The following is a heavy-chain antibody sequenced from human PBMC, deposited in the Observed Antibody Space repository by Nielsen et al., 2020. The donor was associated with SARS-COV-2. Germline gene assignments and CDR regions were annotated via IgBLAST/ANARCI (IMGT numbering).Heavy chain of an antibody. CDR2: ISSSSSTI. CDR1: GFTFSSYS. CDR3: ARDIRVGATNWFDP. Sequence: GGSLRLSCAASGFTFSSYSMNWVRQAPGKGLEWVSYISSSSSTIYYADSVKGRFTISRDNAKNSLYLQMNSLRAEDTAVYYCARDIRVGATNWFDPWGQGTLVTVSS. D-gene: IGHD1-26*01. J-gene: IGHJ5*02. V-gene: IGHV3-48*01.